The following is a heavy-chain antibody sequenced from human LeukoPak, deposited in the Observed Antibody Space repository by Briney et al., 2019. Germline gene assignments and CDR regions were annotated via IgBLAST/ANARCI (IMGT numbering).Heavy chain of an antibody. CDR2: ISYDGSNK. V-gene: IGHV3-30*04. Sequence: GGSLRLSCAASGFTLSSYAMHWVRQAPGKGLEWVAVISYDGSNKYYADSVKGRFTISRDNSKNTLYLQMNSLRAEDTAVYYCARGPGDRLLVPNVLDYWGQGTLVTVSS. D-gene: IGHD6-6*01. CDR3: ARGPGDRLLVPNVLDY. CDR1: GFTLSSYA. J-gene: IGHJ4*02.